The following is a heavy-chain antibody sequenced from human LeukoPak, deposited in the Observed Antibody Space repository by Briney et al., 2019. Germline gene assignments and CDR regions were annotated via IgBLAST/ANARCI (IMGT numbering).Heavy chain of an antibody. CDR1: GGTFSSYA. Sequence: SSVKVSCKASGGTFSSYAISWVQQAPGQGLEWMGGIIPIFGTANYAQKFQGRVTITTDESTSTAYMELSSLRSEDTAVYYCARGTYYYSSSWYLNWFDPWGQGTLVTVSS. J-gene: IGHJ5*02. D-gene: IGHD6-13*01. CDR2: IIPIFGTA. CDR3: ARGTYYYSSSWYLNWFDP. V-gene: IGHV1-69*05.